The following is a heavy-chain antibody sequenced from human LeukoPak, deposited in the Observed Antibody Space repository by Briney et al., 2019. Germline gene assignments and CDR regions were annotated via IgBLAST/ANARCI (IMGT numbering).Heavy chain of an antibody. V-gene: IGHV3-9*01. D-gene: IGHD4-23*01. CDR1: ALTLQVYD. J-gene: IGHJ2*01. Sequence: SLRLSCAPSALTLQVYDMRWARHAPEEGLEWVSDICWHNAEIAYALSVKGRFILCRDNARHSLYLQMTRLTTEHAALYYCEKESGQGGKRYWYFDLWGRGTLVTVSS. CDR3: EKESGQGGKRYWYFDL. CDR2: ICWHNAEI.